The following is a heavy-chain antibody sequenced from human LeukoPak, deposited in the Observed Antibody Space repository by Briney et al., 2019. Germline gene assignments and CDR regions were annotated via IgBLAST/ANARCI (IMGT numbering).Heavy chain of an antibody. V-gene: IGHV3-48*03. J-gene: IGHJ3*02. D-gene: IGHD1-26*01. CDR1: GFTFSFYE. Sequence: PGGSLRLSCAASGFTFSFYEMNWVRQAPGKGLEWISYISSSGSNIYYADSVKGRFTLSRDTAKNSLYLQMNSLRAEDTAVYYCARDVGGSYDEYGFDIWGQGTMVTVSS. CDR2: ISSSGSNI. CDR3: ARDVGGSYDEYGFDI.